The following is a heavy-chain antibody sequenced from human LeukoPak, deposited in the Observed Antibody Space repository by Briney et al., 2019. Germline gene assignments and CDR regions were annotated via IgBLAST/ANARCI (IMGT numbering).Heavy chain of an antibody. V-gene: IGHV1-24*01. CDR1: GYRLSELS. CDR2: FPPEKCGT. J-gene: IGHJ5*02. D-gene: IGHD2-15*01. CDR3: TTVFCSGASCDSINWFDP. Sequence: ASVKVSCKGSGYRLSELSMHGVRQAPGKGLDWVGGFPPEKCGTIHAPTFPGRVTMTEATYTATGYLELRSLKSEDKAMYYCTTVFCSGASCDSINWFDPWGQGTLVTVSS.